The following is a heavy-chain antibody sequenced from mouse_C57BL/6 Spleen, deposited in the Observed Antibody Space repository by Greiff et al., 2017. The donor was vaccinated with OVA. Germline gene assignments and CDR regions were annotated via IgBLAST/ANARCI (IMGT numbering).Heavy chain of an antibody. CDR1: GYTFTSYW. Sequence: QVQLKQPGTELVKPGASVKLSCKASGYTFTSYWMHWVKQRPGQGLEWIGNINPSNGGTTYNEKFKSKATLTVDKSSSTAYMQLSSLTSEASAVYYCARRGAAQAPFAYWGQGTLVTVAA. V-gene: IGHV1-53*01. J-gene: IGHJ3*01. D-gene: IGHD3-2*02. CDR3: ARRGAAQAPFAY. CDR2: INPSNGGT.